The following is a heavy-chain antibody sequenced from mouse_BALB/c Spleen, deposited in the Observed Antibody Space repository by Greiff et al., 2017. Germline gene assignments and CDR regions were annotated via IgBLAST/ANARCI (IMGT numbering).Heavy chain of an antibody. CDR3: ASCYDGYWFAY. V-gene: IGHV14-3*02. J-gene: IGHJ3*01. D-gene: IGHD2-3*01. CDR1: GFNIKDTY. CDR2: IDPANGNT. Sequence: VQLKQSGAELVKPGASVKLSCTASGFNIKDTYMHWVKQRPEQGLEWIGRIDPANGNTKYDPKFQGKATITADTSSNTAYLQLSSLTSEDTAVYYCASCYDGYWFAYWGQGTLVTVSA.